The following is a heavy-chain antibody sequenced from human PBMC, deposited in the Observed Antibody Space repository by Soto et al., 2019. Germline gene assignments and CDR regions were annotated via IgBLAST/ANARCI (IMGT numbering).Heavy chain of an antibody. CDR2: ISWNSGNI. V-gene: IGHV3-9*01. D-gene: IGHD3-9*01. CDR3: AKDSRLGLTTLDY. Sequence: EVQLVESGGGLVQPGRSLRLSCAASGFTFDDYAMHWVRQAPGKGLEWVSGISWNSGNIVYADSVKGRFTISRDNAKNSLYLQMNSLRAEDTALYYCAKDSRLGLTTLDYWGQGTLVTVSS. J-gene: IGHJ4*02. CDR1: GFTFDDYA.